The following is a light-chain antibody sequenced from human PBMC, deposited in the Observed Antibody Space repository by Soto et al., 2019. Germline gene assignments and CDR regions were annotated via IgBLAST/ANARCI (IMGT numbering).Light chain of an antibody. J-gene: IGKJ5*01. Sequence: IQLTQSPSSLSASVGDRVTITCQASRGISSYLAWYQQKPGKAPKLLVYSASTLQSGVPSRFSGSGSGPDFTLTISSLQPEDSATYFCKQLNSYPQTFGQGTRLEIK. V-gene: IGKV1-9*01. CDR1: RGISSY. CDR2: SAS. CDR3: KQLNSYPQT.